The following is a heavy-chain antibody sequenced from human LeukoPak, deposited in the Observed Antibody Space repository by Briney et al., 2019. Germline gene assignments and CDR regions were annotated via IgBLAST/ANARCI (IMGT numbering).Heavy chain of an antibody. V-gene: IGHV1-8*01. Sequence: ASVKVSCKASGYTFTSYDINWVRQSNGQGLEWMGWVDPSSGKAGSSQKFQGRVIMTSSTSITTVYMELSSLTSEDTAIYYCVRVPSFDSWSGFPDYWGQGTLVTVSS. J-gene: IGHJ4*02. CDR2: VDPSSGKA. CDR1: GYTFTSYD. D-gene: IGHD3-3*01. CDR3: VRVPSFDSWSGFPDY.